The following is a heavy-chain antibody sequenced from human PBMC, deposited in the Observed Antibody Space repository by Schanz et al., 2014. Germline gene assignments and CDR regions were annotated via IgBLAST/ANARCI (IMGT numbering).Heavy chain of an antibody. CDR3: ARAARRTRVVPLYFDY. V-gene: IGHV4-34*01. Sequence: QVQLQQWGAGLLKPSETLSLTCAVYGGSFSGYYWSWIRQPPGKGLEWIAEINHGESTNYNPSRKIRVTISVDRSKIQFSMKLRSVTAADTDVYSCARAARRTRVVPLYFDYWGQGTLXTVSS. D-gene: IGHD2-2*01. CDR2: INHGEST. J-gene: IGHJ4*02. CDR1: GGSFSGYY.